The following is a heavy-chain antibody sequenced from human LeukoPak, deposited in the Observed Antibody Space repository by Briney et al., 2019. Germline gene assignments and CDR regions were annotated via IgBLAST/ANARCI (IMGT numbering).Heavy chain of an antibody. CDR3: TSERAGAFHI. V-gene: IGHV3-15*01. Sequence: GGSLRLFCAASGFTLSNAWMNWVRQAPGKGLEWVGLIKSNTDGGTIDYAAPVKGRFTASREDSENTLYLQMNSLETEDTAVYYCTSERAGAFHIWGQGTVVTVSS. CDR2: IKSNTDGGTI. J-gene: IGHJ3*02. CDR1: GFTLSNAW.